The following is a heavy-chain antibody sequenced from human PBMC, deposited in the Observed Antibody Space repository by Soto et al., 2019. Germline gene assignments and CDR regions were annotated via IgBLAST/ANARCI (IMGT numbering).Heavy chain of an antibody. CDR1: GGSISSAAYY. CDR3: AREYTYGSNFFDC. D-gene: IGHD2-2*02. Sequence: QVQLQESGPGLVKPSQTLSLTCTVSGGSISSAAYYWSWIRQHPGKGLVWIGYISHSGSTYYNPSLKSRVIISVDTSKNQCSLSLTSVTAAGTAVYYCAREYTYGSNFFDCWGQGALVTVSS. V-gene: IGHV4-31*03. J-gene: IGHJ4*02. CDR2: ISHSGST.